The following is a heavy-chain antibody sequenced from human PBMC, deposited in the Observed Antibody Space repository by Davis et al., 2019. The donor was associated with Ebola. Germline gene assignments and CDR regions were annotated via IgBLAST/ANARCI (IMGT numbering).Heavy chain of an antibody. V-gene: IGHV4-34*01. CDR2: VNPSGIT. Sequence: PSETLSLTCAVYGESFNTYHWNWIRQPPGKGLEWIGEVNPSGITNCNSSLESRVTISVDTYKNQFSLKLTSVTAADTAVYYCARGDYNNHIYYWGQGTLVTVS. J-gene: IGHJ4*02. D-gene: IGHD4-11*01. CDR3: ARGDYNNHIYY. CDR1: GESFNTYH.